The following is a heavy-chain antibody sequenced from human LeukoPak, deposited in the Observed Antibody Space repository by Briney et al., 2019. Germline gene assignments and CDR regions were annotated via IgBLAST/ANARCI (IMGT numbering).Heavy chain of an antibody. CDR2: ISWNSGSI. J-gene: IGHJ3*02. CDR3: AKALPLRYDFWSGYYISAFDI. CDR1: GFTFDDYA. V-gene: IGHV3-9*03. D-gene: IGHD3-3*01. Sequence: GGSLRLSCAASGFTFDDYAMHWVRQAPGKGLEWVSGISWNSGSIGYADSVKGRFTISRDNAKNSLYLQMNSLRAEDMALYYCAKALPLRYDFWSGYYISAFDIWGQGTMVTVSS.